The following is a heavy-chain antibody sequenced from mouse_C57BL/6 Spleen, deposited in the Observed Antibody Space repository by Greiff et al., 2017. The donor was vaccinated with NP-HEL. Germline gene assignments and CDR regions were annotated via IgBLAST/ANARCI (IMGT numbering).Heavy chain of an antibody. CDR2: ISDGGSYT. V-gene: IGHV5-4*01. Sequence: EVQVVESGGGLVKPGGSLKLSCAASGFTFSSYAMSWVRQTPEKRLEWVATISDGGSYTYYPANVKGRFTISRDNAKNNLYLQMSHLKSEDTAMYYCARGEGAEYYFDYWGQGTTLTVSS. CDR3: ARGEGAEYYFDY. CDR1: GFTFSSYA. J-gene: IGHJ2*01.